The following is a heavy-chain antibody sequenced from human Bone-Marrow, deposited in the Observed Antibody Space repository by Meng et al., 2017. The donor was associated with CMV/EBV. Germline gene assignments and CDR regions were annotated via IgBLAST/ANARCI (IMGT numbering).Heavy chain of an antibody. CDR2: IYSGGSST. J-gene: IGHJ5*02. CDR3: AKDLWFGGNWFDP. Sequence: GGSLRLSCAASGFTFSSYAMSWVRQAPGKGLEWVSVIYSGGSSTYYADSVKGRFTISRDNSKNTLYLQMNSLRAEDTAVYYCAKDLWFGGNWFDPWGQGTLVTGSS. CDR1: GFTFSSYA. V-gene: IGHV3-23*03. D-gene: IGHD3-10*01.